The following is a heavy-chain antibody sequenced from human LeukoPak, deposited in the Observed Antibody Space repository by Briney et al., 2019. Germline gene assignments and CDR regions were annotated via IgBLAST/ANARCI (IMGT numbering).Heavy chain of an antibody. D-gene: IGHD2-15*01. CDR2: ISRSSDYT. CDR3: ARDEVNCSGGSCYRYWYFDL. V-gene: IGHV3-11*06. Sequence: GGFLRLSCAASGFTFSDYHMSWIRQAPGKGLEWVSYISRSSDYTNYADSVKGRFTISRDNAKNSLYLQMNSLRAEDTAVYYCARDEVNCSGGSCYRYWYFDLWGRGTLVTVSS. CDR1: GFTFSDYH. J-gene: IGHJ2*01.